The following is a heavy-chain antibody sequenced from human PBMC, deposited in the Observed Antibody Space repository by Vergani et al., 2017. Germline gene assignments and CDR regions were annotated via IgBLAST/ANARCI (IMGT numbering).Heavy chain of an antibody. CDR2: INPSGGST. J-gene: IGHJ6*02. D-gene: IGHD2-21*02. V-gene: IGHV1-46*01. Sequence: QVQLVQSGAEVKKPGASVKVSCKASGYTFTSYYMHWVRQAPGQGLEWMGIINPSGGSTSYAQKFQGRVTMTRDTSTSTVYMELSSLRSEDTAVYYCAKDREFHGGDFEFMDVWGQGTTVTVSS. CDR3: AKDREFHGGDFEFMDV. CDR1: GYTFTSYY.